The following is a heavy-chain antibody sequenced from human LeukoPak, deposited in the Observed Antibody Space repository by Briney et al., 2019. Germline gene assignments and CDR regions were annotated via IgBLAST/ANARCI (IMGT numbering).Heavy chain of an antibody. J-gene: IGHJ5*02. Sequence: SETLSLTCAVYGGSFSGYYWSWIRHPPPQGQGWIGEGNHSGSTNYNPSLKSRVTISVDTSKNQYSRKLSSVTAADTAVYYCARSPPEYSSSTNGFDPWGQGTLVTVSS. CDR2: GNHSGST. D-gene: IGHD6-13*01. CDR3: ARSPPEYSSSTNGFDP. V-gene: IGHV4-34*01. CDR1: GGSFSGYY.